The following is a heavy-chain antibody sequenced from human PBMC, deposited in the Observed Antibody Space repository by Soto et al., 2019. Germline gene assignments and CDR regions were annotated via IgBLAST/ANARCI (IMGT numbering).Heavy chain of an antibody. D-gene: IGHD1-1*01. CDR1: RGSVSSGGYS. J-gene: IGHJ6*02. Sequence: QLQLQESGSGLVKPSQTLSLTCTVSRGSVSSGGYSGNWLRQPPGKGLEWIGYIYHREITSYNPSLKSRVTISADRSKNQFSLRLHSVTAADTAVYYCAGDSRSTTTFALDIWGQGTTVIVSS. CDR2: IYHREIT. V-gene: IGHV4-30-2*01. CDR3: AGDSRSTTTFALDI.